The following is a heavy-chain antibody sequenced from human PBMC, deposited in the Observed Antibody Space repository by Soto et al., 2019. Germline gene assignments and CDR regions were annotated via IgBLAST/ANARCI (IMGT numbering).Heavy chain of an antibody. D-gene: IGHD3-10*01. J-gene: IGHJ3*02. CDR3: ARDGPSGFRGLGTFDI. V-gene: IGHV1-18*01. Sequence: QVQLVQSGAEVKKPGASVKVSCKASGYTFTSYGISWVRQAPGQGLEWMGWISAYNGNTNYAQQLQGRVTMTTDTSTSTAYMALRSLRSDDTAVYYCARDGPSGFRGLGTFDIWGQGTMVTVSS. CDR2: ISAYNGNT. CDR1: GYTFTSYG.